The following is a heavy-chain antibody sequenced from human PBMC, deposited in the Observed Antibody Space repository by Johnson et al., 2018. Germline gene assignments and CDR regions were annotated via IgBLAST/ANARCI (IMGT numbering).Heavy chain of an antibody. Sequence: VQLLESGGGVVQPGRSLRLSCAASGFTFSSYGMHWVRQAPGKGLAWVAVISYDGSNKYYADSVKGRFTISRDNSKNTLYLQMNSLRAEDTAVYYCAKDLSYYGCWRAHRPYYDGMDVWGQGTTVTVSS. CDR1: GFTFSSYG. V-gene: IGHV3-30*18. CDR2: ISYDGSNK. D-gene: IGHD3-3*01. CDR3: AKDLSYYGCWRAHRPYYDGMDV. J-gene: IGHJ6*02.